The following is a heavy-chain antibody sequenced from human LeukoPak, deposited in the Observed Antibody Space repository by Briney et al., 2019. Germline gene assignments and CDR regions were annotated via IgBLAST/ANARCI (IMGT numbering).Heavy chain of an antibody. CDR1: GYTFTSYY. J-gene: IGHJ4*02. D-gene: IGHD6-13*01. Sequence: GASVKVSCKASGYTFTSYYMHWVRQAPGQWLEWMGIINPSGGSTSYAQKFQGRVTMTRDTSTSTVYMELSSLRSEDTAVYYCASGIAAAGTLVYWGQGTLVTVSS. CDR3: ASGIAAAGTLVY. CDR2: INPSGGST. V-gene: IGHV1-46*01.